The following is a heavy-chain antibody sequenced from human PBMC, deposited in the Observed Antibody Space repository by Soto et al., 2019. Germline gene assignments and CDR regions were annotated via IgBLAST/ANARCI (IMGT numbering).Heavy chain of an antibody. D-gene: IGHD1-20*01. CDR3: ARPITGTRMGEDY. J-gene: IGHJ4*02. Sequence: PGGSLRLSCAASGFTFSSYAMHWVRQAPGKGLEWVAVISYDGSNKYYADSVKGRFTISRDNSKNTLYLQMNSLRAEDTAVYYCARPITGTRMGEDYWGQGTLVTVSS. CDR1: GFTFSSYA. CDR2: ISYDGSNK. V-gene: IGHV3-30-3*01.